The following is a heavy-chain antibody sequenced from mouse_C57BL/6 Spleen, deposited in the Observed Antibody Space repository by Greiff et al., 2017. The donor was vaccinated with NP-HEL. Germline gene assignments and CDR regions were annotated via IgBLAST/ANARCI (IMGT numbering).Heavy chain of an antibody. CDR2: INPNNGGT. D-gene: IGHD2-3*01. CDR1: GYTFTDYY. V-gene: IGHV1-26*01. Sequence: EVQLQQSGPELVKPGASVKISCKASGYTFTDYYMNWVKQSHGKSLEWIGDINPNNGGTSYNQKFKGKATLTVDKSSSTAYMELRSLTSEDSAVYYCAAPGDGYYVGGDAMDYWGQGTSVTVSS. CDR3: AAPGDGYYVGGDAMDY. J-gene: IGHJ4*01.